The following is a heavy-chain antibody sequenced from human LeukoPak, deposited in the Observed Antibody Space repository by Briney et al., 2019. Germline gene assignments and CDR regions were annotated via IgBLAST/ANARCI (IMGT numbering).Heavy chain of an antibody. J-gene: IGHJ4*02. CDR1: GFTFSSYS. Sequence: GGSLRLSCAASGFTFSSYSMNWVRQAPGKGLEWVSSISGSSSYINYADSVKGRFTISRDNAQNSLFLQLNSLRAEDTAVYYCARVYSSGSTDYWGQGTLVTVSS. CDR3: ARVYSSGSTDY. CDR2: ISGSSSYI. D-gene: IGHD6-19*01. V-gene: IGHV3-21*01.